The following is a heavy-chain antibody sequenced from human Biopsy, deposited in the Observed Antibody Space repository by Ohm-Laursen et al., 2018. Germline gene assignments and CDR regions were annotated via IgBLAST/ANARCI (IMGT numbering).Heavy chain of an antibody. J-gene: IGHJ2*01. V-gene: IGHV4-31*03. CDR3: VREPKTGTAEAWYFDL. D-gene: IGHD3-9*01. CDR2: ISYNERT. CDR1: GASVKTSGYF. Sequence: TLSLTCCVSGASVKTSGYFWAWIRQRPGKGLEWIGYISYNERTHYNPSLTSRLAISFDTSNNRISLQLRSASVADTAVYYCVREPKTGTAEAWYFDLWGRGSPVTVPS.